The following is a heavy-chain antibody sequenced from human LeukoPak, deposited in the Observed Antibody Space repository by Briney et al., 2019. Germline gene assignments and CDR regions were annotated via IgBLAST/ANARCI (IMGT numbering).Heavy chain of an antibody. CDR2: IYYSGST. CDR1: GGSISSSSYY. V-gene: IGHV4-39*07. Sequence: SETLSLTCTVSGGSISSSSYYWGWIRQPPGKGLEWIGSIYYSGSTYYNPSLKSRVTISVDTSKNQFSLKLSSVTAADTAVYYCARGAHSSGWSYDYWGQGTLVTVSS. CDR3: ARGAHSSGWSYDY. J-gene: IGHJ4*02. D-gene: IGHD6-19*01.